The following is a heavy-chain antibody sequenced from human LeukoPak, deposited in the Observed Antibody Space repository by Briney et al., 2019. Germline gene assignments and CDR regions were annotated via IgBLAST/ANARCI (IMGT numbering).Heavy chain of an antibody. CDR1: GYTFTSYD. CDR2: MNPNSGNT. J-gene: IGHJ3*02. Sequence: GASVKVSCKASGYTFTSYDISWVRQATGQWLEWMGWMNPNSGNTGYAQKFQGRVTITRNTSISTAYMELSSLRSEDTAVYYCARDLINSWGERPAFDIWGQGTMVTVSS. CDR3: ARDLINSWGERPAFDI. V-gene: IGHV1-8*03. D-gene: IGHD3-10*01.